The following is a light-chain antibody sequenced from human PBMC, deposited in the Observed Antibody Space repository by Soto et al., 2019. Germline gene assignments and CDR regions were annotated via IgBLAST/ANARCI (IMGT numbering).Light chain of an antibody. J-gene: IGKJ1*01. CDR3: QQYVRAPWT. Sequence: EIVLTQSPGTLSLSPGERATLSCRASQSVTSSYLAWYQQKPGQAPRLVMYGASIRTSVITDRFSGSGSGTDFTLTISRLETEDFAVYYCQQYVRAPWTFGQGTKVEIK. CDR2: GAS. V-gene: IGKV3-20*01. CDR1: QSVTSSY.